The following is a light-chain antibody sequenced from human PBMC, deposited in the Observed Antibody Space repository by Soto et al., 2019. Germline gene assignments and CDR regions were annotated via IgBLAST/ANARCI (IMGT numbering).Light chain of an antibody. CDR3: QQYSSYSWT. V-gene: IGKV1-5*03. Sequence: DIQMTQSPSTLSGSVGDRVTISCRASQSINIWLAWYQQKPGKAPNLLIYKASTLQSGVPSRFSGSGSGTGFTLTINSLQPDDFATYYCQQYSSYSWTFGQGTKV. CDR2: KAS. J-gene: IGKJ1*01. CDR1: QSINIW.